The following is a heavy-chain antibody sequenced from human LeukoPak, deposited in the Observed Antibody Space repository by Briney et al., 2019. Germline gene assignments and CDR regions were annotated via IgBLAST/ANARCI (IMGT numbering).Heavy chain of an antibody. CDR1: GFTFSSYG. V-gene: IGHV3-30*02. Sequence: PGGSLRLSCVASGFTFSSYGMHWVRQAPGKGLEWVAFIRHDGSNKYYADSVKGRFTISRDNSKNTLYLQMNSLRAEDTAVYYCAKDSYQLLSDYWGQGTLVTVSS. D-gene: IGHD2-2*01. J-gene: IGHJ4*02. CDR2: IRHDGSNK. CDR3: AKDSYQLLSDY.